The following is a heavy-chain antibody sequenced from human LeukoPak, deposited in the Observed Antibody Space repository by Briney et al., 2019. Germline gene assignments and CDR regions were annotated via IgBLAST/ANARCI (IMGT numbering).Heavy chain of an antibody. CDR3: AKLNTYYYGSGGY. Sequence: PGGSLRLSCAVSGFTFSSYAMSWVRQAPGKGPEWVSAISGSGGSTYYADSVKGRFTISRDNSKNTLYLQMNSLRAEDTAVYYCAKLNTYYYGSGGYWGQGTLVTVSS. CDR1: GFTFSSYA. CDR2: ISGSGGST. V-gene: IGHV3-23*01. D-gene: IGHD3-10*01. J-gene: IGHJ4*02.